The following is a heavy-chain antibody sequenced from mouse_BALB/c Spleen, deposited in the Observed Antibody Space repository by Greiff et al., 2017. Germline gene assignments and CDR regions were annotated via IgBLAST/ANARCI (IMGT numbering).Heavy chain of an antibody. CDR2: IYPGDGDT. CDR3: ARRGYSGYDAWFAY. Sequence: VQLVESGAELARPGASVKLSCKASGYTFTSYWMQWVKQRPGQGLEWIGAIYPGDGDTRYTQKFKGKATLTADKSSSTAYMQLSSLASEDSAVYYCARRGYSGYDAWFAYWGEGALVAVSA. CDR1: GYTFTSYW. D-gene: IGHD2-2*01. V-gene: IGHV1-87*01. J-gene: IGHJ3*01.